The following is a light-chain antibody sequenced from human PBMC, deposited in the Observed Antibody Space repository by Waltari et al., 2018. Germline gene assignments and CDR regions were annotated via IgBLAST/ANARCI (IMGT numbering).Light chain of an antibody. CDR2: AFV. Sequence: QSVLTQPPSVSGAPGPSVTISCTGSRPNIRAGHDLHWYQQLPGAAPKLPIYAFVKRPSGVPDRFYGSKSGTSASLAINGLQAEDEAIYYCQSYDSSLSAVFGGGTKVTVL. CDR3: QSYDSSLSAV. V-gene: IGLV1-40*01. J-gene: IGLJ3*02. CDR1: RPNIRAGHD.